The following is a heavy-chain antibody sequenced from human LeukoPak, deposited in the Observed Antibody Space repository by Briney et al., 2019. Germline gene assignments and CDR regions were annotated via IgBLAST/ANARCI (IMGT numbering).Heavy chain of an antibody. CDR2: ISHSGDT. CDR1: GGSFSDYY. Sequence: SETLSLTCAVYGGSFSDYYWSWIRQPPGKGLEWIGEISHSGDTSYNPSLKSRVTISVDTSKNQFSLKLTSVAAADTAVYYCARDSDYGSGIHWGQRTLVTVSS. CDR3: ARDSDYGSGIH. J-gene: IGHJ4*02. V-gene: IGHV4-34*01. D-gene: IGHD3-10*01.